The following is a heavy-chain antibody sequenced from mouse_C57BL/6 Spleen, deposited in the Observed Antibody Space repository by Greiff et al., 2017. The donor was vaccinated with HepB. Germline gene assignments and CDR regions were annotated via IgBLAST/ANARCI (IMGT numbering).Heavy chain of an antibody. J-gene: IGHJ1*03. V-gene: IGHV2-2*01. D-gene: IGHD1-1*02. CDR2: IWSGGST. CDR3: ARGGYYWYFDV. CDR1: GFSLTSYG. Sequence: VQLVESGPGLVQPSQSLSITCTVSGFSLTSYGVHWVRQSPGKGLEWLGVIWSGGSTDYNAAFISRLSISKDNSKSQVFFKMNSLQADDTAIYYCARGGYYWYFDVWGTGTTVTVSS.